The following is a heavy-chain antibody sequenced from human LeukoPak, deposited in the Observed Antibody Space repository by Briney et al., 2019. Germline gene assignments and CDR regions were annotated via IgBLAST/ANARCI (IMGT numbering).Heavy chain of an antibody. Sequence: GGSLRLSCAASGFTFSSYWVSWVRQAPGKGLEWVANIKQDGSEKYYVDSVKGRFTISRDNAKNSLYLQMNSLRAEDTAVYYCARVRWVAVAGSYYFDYWGQGTLVTVSS. CDR2: IKQDGSEK. CDR1: GFTFSSYW. V-gene: IGHV3-7*01. J-gene: IGHJ4*02. D-gene: IGHD6-19*01. CDR3: ARVRWVAVAGSYYFDY.